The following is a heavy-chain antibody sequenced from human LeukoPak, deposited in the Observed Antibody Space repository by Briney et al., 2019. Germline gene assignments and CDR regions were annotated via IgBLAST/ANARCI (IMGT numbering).Heavy chain of an antibody. CDR1: GGTFSSYA. CDR2: ISAYNGNT. V-gene: IGHV1-18*01. Sequence: ASVKVSCKASGGTFSSYAISWVRQAPGQGLEWMGWISAYNGNTNYAQKLQGRVTMTTDTSTSTAYMELRSLRSDDTAVYYCARMIMITFGGVIVRGAAFDIWGQGTMVTVSS. CDR3: ARMIMITFGGVIVRGAAFDI. D-gene: IGHD3-16*02. J-gene: IGHJ3*02.